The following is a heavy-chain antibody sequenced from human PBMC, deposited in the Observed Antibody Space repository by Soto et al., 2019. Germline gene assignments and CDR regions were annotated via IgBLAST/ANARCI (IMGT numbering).Heavy chain of an antibody. CDR3: ARDRGYCSSTSCYTDYYYGMDV. Sequence: ASVKVSCKASGGAFSSYAISWVRQAPGQGLEWMGGIIPIFGTANYAQKFQGRVTITADESTSTAYMELSSLRSEDTAVYYCARDRGYCSSTSCYTDYYYGMDVWGHGTTVTVSS. CDR1: GGAFSSYA. J-gene: IGHJ6*02. V-gene: IGHV1-69*13. CDR2: IIPIFGTA. D-gene: IGHD2-2*02.